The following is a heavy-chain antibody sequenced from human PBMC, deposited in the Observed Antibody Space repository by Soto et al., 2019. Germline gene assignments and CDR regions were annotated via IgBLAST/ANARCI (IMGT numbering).Heavy chain of an antibody. J-gene: IGHJ5*02. Sequence: EVQLVESGGGLVQPGGSLRLFCAASGFTFSDHNMDWVRQAPGEGLEWVARIRNKANSYTTAYAASVKGRFTISRDDSQNSLYLKMTSLRPEDTAVYDGARLSPSWGQGALVTVSS. CDR2: IRNKANSYTT. V-gene: IGHV3-72*01. CDR1: GFTFSDHN. CDR3: ARLSPS.